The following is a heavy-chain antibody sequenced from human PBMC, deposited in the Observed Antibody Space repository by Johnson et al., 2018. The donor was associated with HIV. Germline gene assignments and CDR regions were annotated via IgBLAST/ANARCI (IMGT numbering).Heavy chain of an antibody. CDR2: IKQDGSEK. V-gene: IGHV3-7*02. CDR3: AKRPIMIAFGEINGFDI. D-gene: IGHD3-16*01. CDR1: GFTFGSYW. Sequence: VQLVESGGGLVQPGGSLRLSCAASGFTFGSYWMSWVRQAPGKGLEWVANIKQDGSEKYYVGSVKGRFTISRDNAKNSLYLQMNSLRAEDTAVYYCAKRPIMIAFGEINGFDIWGQGTTVTVSS. J-gene: IGHJ3*02.